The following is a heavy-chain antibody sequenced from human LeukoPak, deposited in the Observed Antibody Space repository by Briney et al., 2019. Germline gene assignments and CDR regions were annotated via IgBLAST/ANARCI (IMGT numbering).Heavy chain of an antibody. J-gene: IGHJ4*02. CDR2: ISSSSSYI. CDR1: GFTFSSHS. D-gene: IGHD1-26*01. V-gene: IGHV3-21*01. Sequence: PGGSLRLSCAASGFTFSSHSMNWVRQAPGTGLEWVSSISSSSSYIYYADSVKGRFTISRDNAKNSLYLQMNSLRAEDTAVYYCARAPPIVGAYSFDYWGQGTLVTVSP. CDR3: ARAPPIVGAYSFDY.